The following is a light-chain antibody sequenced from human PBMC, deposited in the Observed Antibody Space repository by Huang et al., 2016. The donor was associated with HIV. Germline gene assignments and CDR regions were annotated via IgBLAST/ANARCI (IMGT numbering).Light chain of an antibody. J-gene: IGKJ2*01. CDR2: DAS. V-gene: IGKV1-33*01. CDR1: QDISNY. CDR3: QQYDNLPPVYT. Sequence: DIQMTQSPSSLSASVGDRVTITCQASQDISNYLNWYQQKPGKAPKLLIYDASNLETGVPSRFSGSGSGTDFTFTISSLQPEDIATYYCQQYDNLPPVYTFDQGTKLEIK.